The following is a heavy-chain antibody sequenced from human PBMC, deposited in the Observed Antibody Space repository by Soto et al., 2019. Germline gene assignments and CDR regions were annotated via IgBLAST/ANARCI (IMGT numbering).Heavy chain of an antibody. CDR1: GSTFSSYA. D-gene: IGHD4-17*01. V-gene: IGHV1-69*13. Sequence: ASVKVSCKASGSTFSSYAISWVRQAPGQGLEWMGGIIPIFGTANYAQKFQGRVTITADESTSTAYMELSSLRSEDTAVYYCARGLGAPAAFDIWGQGTMVTVSS. CDR2: IIPIFGTA. CDR3: ARGLGAPAAFDI. J-gene: IGHJ3*02.